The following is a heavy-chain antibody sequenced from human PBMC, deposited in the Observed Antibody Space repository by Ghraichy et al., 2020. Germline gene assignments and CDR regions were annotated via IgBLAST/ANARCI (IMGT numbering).Heavy chain of an antibody. V-gene: IGHV4-59*01. CDR1: GGSISSYY. CDR3: AGLGALDWYFDL. J-gene: IGHJ2*01. Sequence: SETLSLTCTVSGGSISSYYWSWIRQPPGKGLEWIGYIYYSGSTNYNPSLKSRVTISVDTSKNQFSLKLSSVTAADTAVYYCAGLGALDWYFDLWGRGTLVTVSS. CDR2: IYYSGST. D-gene: IGHD3-16*01.